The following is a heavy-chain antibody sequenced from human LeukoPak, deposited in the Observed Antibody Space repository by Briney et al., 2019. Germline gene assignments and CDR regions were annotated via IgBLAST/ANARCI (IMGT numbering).Heavy chain of an antibody. D-gene: IGHD3-10*01. V-gene: IGHV4-34*01. Sequence: SETLSLTCAVYGGSFSGYYWSWIRQPPGKGLEWIGEINHSGSTNYNPSLKSRVTISVDTSKNQFSLKLSSVTAADTAVYYCAGEAYGSGSLKTEAFVDYWGQGTLVTVSS. CDR1: GGSFSGYY. J-gene: IGHJ4*02. CDR3: AGEAYGSGSLKTEAFVDY. CDR2: INHSGST.